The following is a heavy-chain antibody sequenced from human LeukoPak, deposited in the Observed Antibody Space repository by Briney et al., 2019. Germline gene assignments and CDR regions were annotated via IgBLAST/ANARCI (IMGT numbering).Heavy chain of an antibody. CDR3: ARDRGLLDY. Sequence: SETLSLTCTVSGGSVSSGSYYWSWIRQPPGKGLEWIGYIYSSGSTNYKPSLKSRVTISKDTSKNQFSLKLSSVTAADTAVYYCARDRGLLDYWGQGTLVTVSS. D-gene: IGHD2-15*01. J-gene: IGHJ4*02. CDR1: GGSVSSGSYY. V-gene: IGHV4-61*01. CDR2: IYSSGST.